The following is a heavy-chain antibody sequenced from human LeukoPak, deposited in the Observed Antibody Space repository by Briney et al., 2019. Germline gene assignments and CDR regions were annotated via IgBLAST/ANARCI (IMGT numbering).Heavy chain of an antibody. Sequence: SETLSLTCTVSGGSISSYYWSWIRQPPGKGLEWIGYIYYSGSTNYNPSLKSRVTISVDTSKNQFSLKLGSVTAADTAVYYCARVSPGYCSGGSCYGVDYWGQGTLVTVSS. J-gene: IGHJ4*02. CDR3: ARVSPGYCSGGSCYGVDY. D-gene: IGHD2-15*01. CDR2: IYYSGST. CDR1: GGSISSYY. V-gene: IGHV4-59*01.